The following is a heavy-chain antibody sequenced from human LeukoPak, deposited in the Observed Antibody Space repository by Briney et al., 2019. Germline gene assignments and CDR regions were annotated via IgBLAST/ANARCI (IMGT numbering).Heavy chain of an antibody. D-gene: IGHD2-2*01. V-gene: IGHV3-48*01. CDR1: GFTFSSYA. J-gene: IGHJ4*02. CDR3: ARGTYHFDY. CDR2: ISSSSSTI. Sequence: PGGSLRLSCAASGFTFSSYAMSWVRQAPGKGLEWVSYISSSSSTIYYADSVKGRFTISRDNAKNSLYLQMNSLRAEDTAVYYCARGTYHFDYWGQGTLVTVSS.